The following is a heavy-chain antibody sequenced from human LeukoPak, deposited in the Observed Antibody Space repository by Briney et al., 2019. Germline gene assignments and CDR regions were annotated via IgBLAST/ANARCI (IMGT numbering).Heavy chain of an antibody. V-gene: IGHV3-33*01. CDR3: ARPDSSGYLDDY. Sequence: GGSLRLSCAASGFTFSSYGMHWVRQAPGKGLEWVAVIWYDGSNKYYADSVKGRFTISRDNSKNTLYLQMNSLRAEDTAVYYCARPDSSGYLDDYWGQGTLVTVSS. D-gene: IGHD3-22*01. CDR2: IWYDGSNK. J-gene: IGHJ4*02. CDR1: GFTFSSYG.